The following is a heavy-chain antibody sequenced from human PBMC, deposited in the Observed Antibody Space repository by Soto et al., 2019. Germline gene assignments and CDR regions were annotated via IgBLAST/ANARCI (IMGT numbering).Heavy chain of an antibody. CDR2: ISSSGSTI. J-gene: IGHJ4*02. Sequence: GGSLRLSCAASGFTFSDYYMSWIRQAPGKGLEWVSYISSSGSTIYYADSVKGRFTISRDDAKNSLYLQMNSLRAEDTAVYYCARDSLYGSGSYYNGGFDYWGQGTLVTVSS. D-gene: IGHD3-10*01. V-gene: IGHV3-11*01. CDR3: ARDSLYGSGSYYNGGFDY. CDR1: GFTFSDYY.